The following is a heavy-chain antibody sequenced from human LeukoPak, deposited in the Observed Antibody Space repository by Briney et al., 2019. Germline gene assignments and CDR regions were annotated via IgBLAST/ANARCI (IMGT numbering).Heavy chain of an antibody. D-gene: IGHD6-13*01. CDR1: RFTFSNYV. J-gene: IGHJ4*02. Sequence: GRSLRLSCAASRFTFSNYVMHWVRQAPGKGLEWVAVISYDGGDKYYADSVKGRFTISRDNSKNTLYLQMNSLRAEDTAVYYCAKDPRRYSRTGGYFDYWGQGTLVTVSS. V-gene: IGHV3-30*18. CDR3: AKDPRRYSRTGGYFDY. CDR2: ISYDGGDK.